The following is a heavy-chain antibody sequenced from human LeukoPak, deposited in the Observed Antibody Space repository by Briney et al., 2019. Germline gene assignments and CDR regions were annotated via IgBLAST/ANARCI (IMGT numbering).Heavy chain of an antibody. CDR1: GGTFSSYA. CDR3: ASTIFGVAAFDY. D-gene: IGHD3-3*01. CDR2: IIPIFGTA. V-gene: IGHV1-69*13. Sequence: VASVKVSCKASGGTFSSYAISWVRQAPGQGLEWMGGIIPIFGTANYAQKFQGRVTITADESTSTAYMELSSLRSEDTAVYYCASTIFGVAAFDYWGQGTLVTVSS. J-gene: IGHJ4*02.